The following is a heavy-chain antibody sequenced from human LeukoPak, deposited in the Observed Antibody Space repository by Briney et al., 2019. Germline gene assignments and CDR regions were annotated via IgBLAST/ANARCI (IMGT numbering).Heavy chain of an antibody. J-gene: IGHJ4*02. CDR2: ISSSSSYI. CDR3: AKVGLTVTTILDYFDY. CDR1: GFTFSSYS. V-gene: IGHV3-21*01. Sequence: GGSLRLSCAASGFTFSSYSMNWVRQAPGKGLEWGSSISSSSSYIYYADSVKGRFTISRDNAKNSLYLQMNSLRAEDTAVYYCAKVGLTVTTILDYFDYWGQGTLVTVSS. D-gene: IGHD4-11*01.